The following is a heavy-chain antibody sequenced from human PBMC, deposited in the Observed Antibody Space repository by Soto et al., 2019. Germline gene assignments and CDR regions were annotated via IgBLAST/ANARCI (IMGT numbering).Heavy chain of an antibody. V-gene: IGHV4-4*02. D-gene: IGHD3-22*01. CDR1: GGSISSSNW. CDR3: ARAPPLISSGYN. CDR2: IYHSGST. Sequence: SETLSLTCAVSGGSISSSNWWRWVRQPPGKGLEWGGEIYHSGSTNYNPSLKSRVTISVDKSKNQFSLKLSSVTAADTDVYYCARAPPLISSGYNWGQGTLVTVSS. J-gene: IGHJ4*02.